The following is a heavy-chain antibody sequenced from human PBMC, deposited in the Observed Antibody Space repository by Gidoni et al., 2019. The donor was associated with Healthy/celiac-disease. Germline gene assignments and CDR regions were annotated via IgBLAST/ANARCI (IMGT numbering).Heavy chain of an antibody. D-gene: IGHD3-10*01. CDR3: AKGFGELSP. J-gene: IGHJ5*02. CDR2: TSGNGGST. V-gene: IGHV3-23*01. Sequence: EVQLLESGGGLVQPGVSLRLSCAASGFTFSSYAMCWVRQAPGMGLEWVAATSGNGGSTYYADSVKGRFTISRDKSKNTLYLQMNSLRAEDTAVYYCAKGFGELSPWGQGTLVTVSS. CDR1: GFTFSSYA.